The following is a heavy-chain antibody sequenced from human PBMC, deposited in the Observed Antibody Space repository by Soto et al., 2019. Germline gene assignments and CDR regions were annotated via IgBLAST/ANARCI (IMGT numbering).Heavy chain of an antibody. D-gene: IGHD5-18*01. CDR3: VYSYGYLGLANYGMDV. CDR2: IIPIFGTA. V-gene: IGHV1-69*13. CDR1: GGTFSSYA. J-gene: IGHJ6*02. Sequence: SVKVSCKASGGTFSSYAISWVRQAPGQGLEWMGGIIPIFGTANYAQKFQGRVTITADESTSTTYMELSSLRSEDTAVYYCVYSYGYLGLANYGMDVWGQGTTVTVSS.